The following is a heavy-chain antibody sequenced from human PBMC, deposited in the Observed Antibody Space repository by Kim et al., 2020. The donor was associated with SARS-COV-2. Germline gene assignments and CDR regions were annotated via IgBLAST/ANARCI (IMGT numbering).Heavy chain of an antibody. V-gene: IGHV4-39*01. D-gene: IGHD3-10*01. Sequence: LKSRVTISVDTSKNQFSLKLSSVTAADTAVYYCARPNGVGSVWGVYFDYWGQGTLVTVSS. CDR3: ARPNGVGSVWGVYFDY. J-gene: IGHJ4*02.